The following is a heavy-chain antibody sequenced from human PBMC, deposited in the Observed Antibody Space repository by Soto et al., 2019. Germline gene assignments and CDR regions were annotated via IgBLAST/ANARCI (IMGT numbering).Heavy chain of an antibody. D-gene: IGHD2-15*01. CDR3: VRGGGGGLFDP. CDR1: GFTFSDYY. CDR2: ISPGSRYP. J-gene: IGHJ5*02. Sequence: GGSLRLSCARSGFTFSDYYMSWIRQAPGKGLEWLSYISPGSRYPAYADSVKGRFTISRDNARRSLSLQMNSLTVDDTAIYYCVRGGGGGLFDPCGQGSMVTVSS. V-gene: IGHV3-11*06.